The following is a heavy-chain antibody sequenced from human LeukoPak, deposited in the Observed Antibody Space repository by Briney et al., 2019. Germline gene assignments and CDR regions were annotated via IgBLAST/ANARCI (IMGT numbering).Heavy chain of an antibody. CDR1: GFTFDDYA. J-gene: IGHJ4*02. Sequence: PGGSLRLSCAASGFTFDDYAMHWVRQAPGKGLEWVSGISWNSGSIGYADSVKGRFTISRDNAKNSLYLQMNSLRAEDTALYYCAKASSSGWYDSYYYDYWGQGTLVTVSS. CDR3: AKASSSGWYDSYYYDY. D-gene: IGHD6-19*01. CDR2: ISWNSGSI. V-gene: IGHV3-9*01.